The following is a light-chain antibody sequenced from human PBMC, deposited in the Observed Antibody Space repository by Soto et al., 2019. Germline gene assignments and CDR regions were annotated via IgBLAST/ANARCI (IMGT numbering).Light chain of an antibody. V-gene: IGKV3-20*01. CDR3: QQYGSSYWT. J-gene: IGKJ1*01. CDR2: GAS. CDR1: QSVPRSY. Sequence: EIVLTQSPATLSLSPGERATLSCRASQSVPRSYLAWYQQKPGQTPSLLIYGASTRATGIPDRFSGSGSGTDFTLTISRLEPEDFGVYYCQQYGSSYWTFGQGTKVDIK.